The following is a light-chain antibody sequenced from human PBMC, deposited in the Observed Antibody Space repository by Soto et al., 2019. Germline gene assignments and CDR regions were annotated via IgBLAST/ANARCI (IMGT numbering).Light chain of an antibody. CDR2: GAS. Sequence: IVLTQSPGTLSLSPGEGAILSCRASQNVRSDSLVWYQHKPGQAPRVLIYGASTRATGIPANFSGSGSGTEFTLTISSLQSEDFAIYFCQQYYNWPRTFGQGTKVDIK. CDR1: QNVRSD. J-gene: IGKJ1*01. V-gene: IGKV3D-15*01. CDR3: QQYYNWPRT.